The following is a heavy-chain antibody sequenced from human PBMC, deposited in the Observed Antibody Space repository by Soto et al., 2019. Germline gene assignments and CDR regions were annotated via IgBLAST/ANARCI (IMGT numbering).Heavy chain of an antibody. D-gene: IGHD6-13*01. Sequence: GGSLRLSCAASGFTFSSYSMNWVRQAPGKGLEWVSYISSSSTIYYADSVKGRFTISRDNAKNSLYLQMNSLRDEDTAVYYCAREWGAAAGRGGWFDPWGQGTLVTVSS. CDR3: AREWGAAAGRGGWFDP. V-gene: IGHV3-48*02. CDR1: GFTFSSYS. J-gene: IGHJ5*02. CDR2: ISSSSTI.